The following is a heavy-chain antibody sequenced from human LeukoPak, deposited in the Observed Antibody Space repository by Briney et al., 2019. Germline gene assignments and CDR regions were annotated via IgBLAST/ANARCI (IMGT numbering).Heavy chain of an antibody. CDR3: ASVTYYYDSSGYYHFDY. J-gene: IGHJ4*02. V-gene: IGHV3-48*03. D-gene: IGHD3-22*01. CDR1: GFTLSSYE. CDR2: ISSSGSTI. Sequence: GGPLRLSCAASGFTLSSYEMNWVRQAPGRGREGVSYISSSGSTIYYADSVKGRFTISRDNANNSLYLQMNSLRAEETAVYYCASVTYYYDSSGYYHFDYWGQGTLVTVSS.